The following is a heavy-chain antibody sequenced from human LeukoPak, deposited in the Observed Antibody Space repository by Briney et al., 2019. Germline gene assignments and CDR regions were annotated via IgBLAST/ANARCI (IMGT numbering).Heavy chain of an antibody. D-gene: IGHD1-26*01. CDR1: GGSISSGNYY. CDR3: ATWERDKRYLDY. J-gene: IGHJ4*02. V-gene: IGHV4-61*02. Sequence: SETLSLTCTVSGGSISSGNYYWSWVRQPAGKGLEWIGRSDTTGSTNYNPSLKSRVTISVDRSKNQFSLELSSVTAADTAVYYCATWERDKRYLDYWGQGTLVTVSS. CDR2: SDTTGST.